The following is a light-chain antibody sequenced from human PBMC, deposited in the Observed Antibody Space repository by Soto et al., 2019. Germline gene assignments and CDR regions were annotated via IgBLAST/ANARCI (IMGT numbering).Light chain of an antibody. CDR1: QSVSSSY. Sequence: ECVLTQSPGTLPLCPGERATLSCRARQSVSSSYSAWYQHKPGQAPTLLTYGAPSTATGIPDTVSGSGGGTDFSLTISRLEPEEFAVYYCQQYGSSPRTFGQGTKV. CDR3: QQYGSSPRT. CDR2: GAP. J-gene: IGKJ1*01. V-gene: IGKV3-20*01.